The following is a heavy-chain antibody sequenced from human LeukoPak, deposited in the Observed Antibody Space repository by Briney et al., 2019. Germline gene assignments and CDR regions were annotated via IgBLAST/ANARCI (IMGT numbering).Heavy chain of an antibody. CDR3: ARGHYGFDP. CDR2: IYYSGDT. CDR1: GGSISGYY. V-gene: IGHV4-59*08. J-gene: IGHJ5*02. Sequence: SETLSLTCTVSGGSISGYYWSWLRQPPGKGLEWIAYIYYSGDTEYNPSLNSRVTLSVDTSNNQVSLKLSPVTAADTAVYYCARGHYGFDPWGQGTLVTVSS. D-gene: IGHD3-16*01.